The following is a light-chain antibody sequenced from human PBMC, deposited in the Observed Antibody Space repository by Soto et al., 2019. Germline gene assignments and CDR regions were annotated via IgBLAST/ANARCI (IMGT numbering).Light chain of an antibody. CDR2: AAS. CDR1: QSVSSY. V-gene: IGKV1-39*01. Sequence: TQSPATLSLSPGERATLSCRASQSVSSYLAWYQQRPGKAPKLLIYAASNLQSGVPSRFSGSGSGTDFTLTVSSLQPEDFATYYCQQSYSAPRTFGQGTKLEIK. J-gene: IGKJ2*01. CDR3: QQSYSAPRT.